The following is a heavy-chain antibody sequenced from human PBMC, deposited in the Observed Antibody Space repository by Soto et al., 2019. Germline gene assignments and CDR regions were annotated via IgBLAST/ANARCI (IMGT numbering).Heavy chain of an antibody. D-gene: IGHD6-19*01. J-gene: IGHJ6*02. Sequence: PGESLKISCKGSGYGFTSYWISWVRQMPGKGLEWMGRIDPSDSYTNYSPSFQGHVTISADKSISTAYLQWSSLKASDTAMYYCARTPTQYSSGSSATYYYGMDVWGQGTTVTVSS. CDR3: ARTPTQYSSGSSATYYYGMDV. CDR1: GYGFTSYW. CDR2: IDPSDSYT. V-gene: IGHV5-10-1*01.